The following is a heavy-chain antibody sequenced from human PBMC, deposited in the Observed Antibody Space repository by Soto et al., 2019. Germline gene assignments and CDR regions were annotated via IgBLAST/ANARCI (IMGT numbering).Heavy chain of an antibody. CDR2: ISSDGTST. Sequence: PGGSLRLSCAASGFTFSNYWIHWVRQAPGKGPVWVSRISSDGTSTTYADSVKGRFTISRDNAKNTLYLQLNSLRAEDTAVYYCARVPNCDSSSCYSYFDFWGQGALVTVSS. J-gene: IGHJ4*02. V-gene: IGHV3-74*01. CDR1: GFTFSNYW. D-gene: IGHD2-2*01. CDR3: ARVPNCDSSSCYSYFDF.